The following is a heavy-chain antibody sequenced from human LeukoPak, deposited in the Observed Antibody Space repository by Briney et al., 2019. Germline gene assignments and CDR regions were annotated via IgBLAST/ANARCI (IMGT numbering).Heavy chain of an antibody. Sequence: PSETLSLTCTVSGGSISTYYWSWIRQPAGEGLEWIGRISTGGGTTYNPSFKSRVTMSVDASKNQFSLNLTSVTAADTAVYYCARDQTYYVSSGYYYVTYFHHWGQGILVTVSS. CDR1: GGSISTYY. V-gene: IGHV4-4*07. CDR2: ISTGGGT. D-gene: IGHD3-22*01. CDR3: ARDQTYYVSSGYYYVTYFHH. J-gene: IGHJ1*01.